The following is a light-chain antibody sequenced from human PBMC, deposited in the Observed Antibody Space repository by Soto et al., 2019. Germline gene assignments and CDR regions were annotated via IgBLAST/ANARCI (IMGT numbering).Light chain of an antibody. CDR1: ESISYW. V-gene: IGKV1-5*01. CDR3: QQYKSEFT. J-gene: IGKJ3*01. Sequence: DIPMTQSPSTLSASVGDRVTITCRASESISYWLAWLQQKPGRAPKPLISDASSLESGVPSRFSASGSGTEFTLTISSLQPDDFATYYCQQYKSEFTFGPGTKVEIK. CDR2: DAS.